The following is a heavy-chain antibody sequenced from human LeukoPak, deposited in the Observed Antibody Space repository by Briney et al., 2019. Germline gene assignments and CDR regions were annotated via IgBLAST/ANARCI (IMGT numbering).Heavy chain of an antibody. D-gene: IGHD5-18*01. CDR1: GGSISSSSYY. V-gene: IGHV4-39*01. J-gene: IGHJ4*02. Sequence: PSETLSLTCTVSGGSISSSSYYWGWIRQPPGKGLEWIGSIYYSGSTYYNPSLKSRVTISVDTSKNQSSLKLSSVTAADTAVYYCASPRMDTAMNIFDYWGQGTLVTVSS. CDR2: IYYSGST. CDR3: ASPRMDTAMNIFDY.